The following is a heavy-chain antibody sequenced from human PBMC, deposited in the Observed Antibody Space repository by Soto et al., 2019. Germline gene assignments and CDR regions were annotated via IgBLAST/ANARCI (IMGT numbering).Heavy chain of an antibody. D-gene: IGHD2-2*01. J-gene: IGHJ4*02. CDR2: IFYNGST. Sequence: SETLSLTCPVSGVSISHYHWNWIRQAPGKGMEWIGYIFYNGSTHYNPSLTSRVTISVDMSKNRLSLALTSVTAADTAVYYCAITSYCSSTSCFSTGGDYWGQGTLVTVSS. V-gene: IGHV4-59*01. CDR1: GVSISHYH. CDR3: AITSYCSSTSCFSTGGDY.